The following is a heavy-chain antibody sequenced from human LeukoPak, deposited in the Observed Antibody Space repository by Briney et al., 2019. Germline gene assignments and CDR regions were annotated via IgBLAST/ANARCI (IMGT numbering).Heavy chain of an antibody. CDR3: AVPQWELLN. J-gene: IGHJ4*02. CDR2: ISSSGNSI. Sequence: PGGSLRLSCAASGFTVISYEMNWVRQAPGKGLEWVSYISSSGNSIFYADSVKGRFTISRDNSKNTLYLQMNSLRAEDTAVYSCAVPQWELLNWGQGTLVTVSS. CDR1: GFTVISYE. D-gene: IGHD1-26*01. V-gene: IGHV3-48*03.